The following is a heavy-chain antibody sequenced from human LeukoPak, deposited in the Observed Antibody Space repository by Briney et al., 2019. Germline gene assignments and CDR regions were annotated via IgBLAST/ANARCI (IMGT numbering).Heavy chain of an antibody. Sequence: GGSLRLSCAASGFIVSSNYMSWVRQAPGKGLEGVSVIYTGGNTYYADSVKGRFTVPRDNFKNMLYLQMNSLRAEDTAVYYCARVDSGRYGAIAFDIWGQGTMVTVSS. CDR2: IYTGGNT. CDR3: ARVDSGRYGAIAFDI. D-gene: IGHD6-19*01. CDR1: GFIVSSNY. J-gene: IGHJ3*02. V-gene: IGHV3-53*01.